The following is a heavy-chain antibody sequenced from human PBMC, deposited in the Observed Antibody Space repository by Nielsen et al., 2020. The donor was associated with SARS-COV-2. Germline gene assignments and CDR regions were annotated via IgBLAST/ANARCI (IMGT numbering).Heavy chain of an antibody. Sequence: GESLKISCKGSGYSFTSYWIGWVRQMPGKGLEWMGIIYPGDSDTRYSPSFQGQVTISADKSISTAYLQWSSLKSSDTAMYYCARREVVTTAGFDYWGQGTLVTVSS. CDR1: GYSFTSYW. V-gene: IGHV5-51*01. J-gene: IGHJ4*02. CDR2: IYPGDSDT. D-gene: IGHD4-23*01. CDR3: ARREVVTTAGFDY.